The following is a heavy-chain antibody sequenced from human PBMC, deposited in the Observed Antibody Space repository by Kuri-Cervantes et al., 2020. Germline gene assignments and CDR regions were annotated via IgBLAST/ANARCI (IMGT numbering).Heavy chain of an antibody. V-gene: IGHV1-46*01. CDR3: VRGGPEMATT. CDR2: INPSGGST. D-gene: IGHD5-24*01. Sequence: ASVKVSCKASGYTFTSYYMHWVRQAPGQGLEGMGIINPSGGSTSYAQKFQGRVTMTRDTSISTAYMELSSLRSEDTAMYYCVRGGPEMATTWGQGTLVTVAS. J-gene: IGHJ5*02. CDR1: GYTFTSYY.